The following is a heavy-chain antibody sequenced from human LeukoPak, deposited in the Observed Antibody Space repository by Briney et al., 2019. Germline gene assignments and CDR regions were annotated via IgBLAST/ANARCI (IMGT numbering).Heavy chain of an antibody. CDR1: GGSISSYY. D-gene: IGHD3-9*01. CDR2: IYYSGST. V-gene: IGHV4-59*08. CDR3: ARLSRYFDWLALDY. Sequence: SETLSLTCTVSGGSISSYYWSWIRQPPGKGLEWIGYIYYSGSTNYNPSLKSRVTISVDTSKNQFSLKLSSVTAADTAVYYCARLSRYFDWLALDYWGQGTLVTVSS. J-gene: IGHJ4*02.